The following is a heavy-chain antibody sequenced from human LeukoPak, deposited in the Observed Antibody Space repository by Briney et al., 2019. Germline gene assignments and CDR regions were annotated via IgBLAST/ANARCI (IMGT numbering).Heavy chain of an antibody. CDR1: GFTLSGAA. J-gene: IGHJ5*02. D-gene: IGHD1-26*01. Sequence: PGGSLRLSCSASGFTLSGAASTWVRQAPGKGLEWVSTITRPGSSTYYSDSVKGRFTISRDSARNTLFLQMNGLRLDDSATYYCAKDVGGRLGPWGQGALVTVSS. CDR2: ITRPGSST. V-gene: IGHV3-23*01. CDR3: AKDVGGRLGP.